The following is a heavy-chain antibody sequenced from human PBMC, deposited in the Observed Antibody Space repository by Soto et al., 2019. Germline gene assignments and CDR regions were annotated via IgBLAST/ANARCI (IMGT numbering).Heavy chain of an antibody. D-gene: IGHD2-15*01. J-gene: IGHJ6*02. CDR1: GYTFTGYY. CDR2: INPNSGGT. CDR3: ARGGCSGGSCCSSYYYYGMDV. V-gene: IGHV1-2*04. Sequence: ASVKVSCKASGYTFTGYYMHWVRQAPGQGLEWMGWINPNSGGTNYAQKFQGWVTMTRDTSISTAYMELSRLRSDDTAVYYCARGGCSGGSCCSSYYYYGMDVWGQGTTVTVSS.